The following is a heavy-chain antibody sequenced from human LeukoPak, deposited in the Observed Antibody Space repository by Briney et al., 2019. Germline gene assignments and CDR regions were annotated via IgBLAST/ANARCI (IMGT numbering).Heavy chain of an antibody. D-gene: IGHD3-10*01. V-gene: IGHV3-23*01. Sequence: GGSLRLSCAASGFTFSNYVMTWVRQAPGKGLEWVSAISGSGSTYYADSVKGRLTISRDNPKNTLYLQMDSLRAEDTAVYYCARYLGASGGYAGFDPWGQGTLVTVSS. CDR1: GFTFSNYV. J-gene: IGHJ5*02. CDR3: ARYLGASGGYAGFDP. CDR2: ISGSGST.